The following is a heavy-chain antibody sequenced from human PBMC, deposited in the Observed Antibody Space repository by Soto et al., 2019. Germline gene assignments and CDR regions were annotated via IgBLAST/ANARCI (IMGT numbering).Heavy chain of an antibody. CDR3: ARADDVWDYYDSSGYYNLRFDY. Sequence: GGSLRLSCAASGFSFSNYAMHWVRQAPGKGLEWVAVISYDGSNKYYADSVKGRFTISRDNSKNTLYLQMNSLRAEDTAVYYCARADDVWDYYDSSGYYNLRFDYWGQGTLVTVSS. D-gene: IGHD3-22*01. CDR1: GFSFSNYA. V-gene: IGHV3-30-3*01. CDR2: ISYDGSNK. J-gene: IGHJ4*02.